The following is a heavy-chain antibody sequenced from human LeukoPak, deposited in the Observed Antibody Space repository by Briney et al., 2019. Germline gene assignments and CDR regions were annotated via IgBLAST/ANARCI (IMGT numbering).Heavy chain of an antibody. V-gene: IGHV3-53*01. D-gene: IGHD6-13*01. CDR1: GFTFSSYA. J-gene: IGHJ4*02. Sequence: GSLRLSCAASGFTFSSYAMHWVRQAPGKGLEWVSVIYSGGSTYYADSVKGRFTISRGNSKNTLYLQMNSLRAEDTAVYYCARYYSSSWMDYWGQGTLVTVSS. CDR3: ARYYSSSWMDY. CDR2: IYSGGST.